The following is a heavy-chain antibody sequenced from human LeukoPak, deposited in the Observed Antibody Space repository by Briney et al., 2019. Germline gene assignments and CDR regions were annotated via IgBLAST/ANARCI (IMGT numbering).Heavy chain of an antibody. CDR1: GGTFISYA. CDR2: IIPIFGTA. D-gene: IGHD4-17*01. V-gene: IGHV1-69*01. J-gene: IGHJ4*02. CDR3: AGYGDAYYFDY. Sequence: SVNVSFKASGGTFISYAISWVRQAPGQGLEWMGGIIPIFGTANYAQKFQGRVTITADESTSTAYMELSSLRSEDTAVYYCAGYGDAYYFDYWGQGTLVTVSS.